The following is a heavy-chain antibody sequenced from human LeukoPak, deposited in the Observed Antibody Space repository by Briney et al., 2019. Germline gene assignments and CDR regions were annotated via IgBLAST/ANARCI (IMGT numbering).Heavy chain of an antibody. Sequence: ASVKVSCKASGGTFSSYAISWVRQAPGQGLEWMGGIIPIFGTANYAQKFQGRVTITTDESTSTAYMELSSLRSEDTAVYYCARGLSPLLGVGAIGYWGQGTLVTVSS. V-gene: IGHV1-69*05. J-gene: IGHJ4*02. D-gene: IGHD1-26*01. CDR2: IIPIFGTA. CDR1: GGTFSSYA. CDR3: ARGLSPLLGVGAIGY.